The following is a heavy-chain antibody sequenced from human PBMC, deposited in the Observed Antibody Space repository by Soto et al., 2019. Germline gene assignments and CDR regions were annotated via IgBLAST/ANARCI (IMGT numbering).Heavy chain of an antibody. Sequence: SETLSLTCTVSGVSIISYCWSWIRQPPGKGLEWIGYIYYSGSTNYNPSLKSRVTISGDTSKNQFSLKLSSVTAADTAVYYCARWLGYGPHFDYWGQGTLLTVSS. CDR1: GVSIISYC. CDR3: ARWLGYGPHFDY. J-gene: IGHJ4*02. V-gene: IGHV4-59*08. CDR2: IYYSGST. D-gene: IGHD5-12*01.